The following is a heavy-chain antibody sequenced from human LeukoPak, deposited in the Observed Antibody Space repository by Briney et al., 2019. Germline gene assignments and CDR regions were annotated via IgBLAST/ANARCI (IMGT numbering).Heavy chain of an antibody. D-gene: IGHD3-22*01. V-gene: IGHV4-59*01. CDR2: IYYSGST. CDR3: ARSTWLLDK. Sequence: PSETLSLTCTVSGGSISPYYWSWIRKPPGKGLEWIGYIYYSGSTNYNPSLKSRVTISLDTSKNQFSLKLSSVTAADTAVYYCARSTWLLDKWGQGTLVTVSS. CDR1: GGSISPYY. J-gene: IGHJ4*02.